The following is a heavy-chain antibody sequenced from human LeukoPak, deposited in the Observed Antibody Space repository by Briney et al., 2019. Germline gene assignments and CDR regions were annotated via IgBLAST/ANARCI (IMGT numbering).Heavy chain of an antibody. V-gene: IGHV4-61*08. CDR3: ARGFSNGWYQDH. CDR2: ISYGGST. J-gene: IGHJ4*02. CDR1: GGSISSGGYY. Sequence: SQTLSLTCTVSGGSISSGGYYWSWIRQPPGKGLEWIGFISYGGSTNYNPSLRSRVTMSVDTSKNQFSLKLSSVTAADTAVYYCARGFSNGWYQDHWGQGTLVTVSS. D-gene: IGHD6-19*01.